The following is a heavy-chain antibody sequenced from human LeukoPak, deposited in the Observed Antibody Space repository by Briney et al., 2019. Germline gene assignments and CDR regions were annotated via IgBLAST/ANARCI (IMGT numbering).Heavy chain of an antibody. J-gene: IGHJ5*02. D-gene: IGHD3-10*01. CDR3: ARALYYGSGSPNWFDP. CDR2: MKQDGSEK. V-gene: IGHV3-7*01. Sequence: PGGSLRLSCEGSGFTFSNYWMSWVRQAPGKGLEWVANMKQDGSEKYYVDSVKGRFTISRDNAKNSLYLQMNSLRAEDTAVYCCARALYYGSGSPNWFDPWGQGTLVTVSS. CDR1: GFTFSNYW.